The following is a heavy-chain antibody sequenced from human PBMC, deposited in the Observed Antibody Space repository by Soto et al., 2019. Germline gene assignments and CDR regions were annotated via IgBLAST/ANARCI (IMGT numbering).Heavy chain of an antibody. CDR2: IKTDESEK. CDR1: GFTFSTYW. V-gene: IGHV3-7*03. D-gene: IGHD5-12*01. J-gene: IGHJ6*02. CDR3: TGDGYPFALDV. Sequence: EVQLVESGGGLVQPGGSLRLSCAASGFTFSTYWMSWVRQAPGKGLEWVANIKTDESEKYYVDSVRGRFTTSRDNARNLFYLQMNSLTGEHTVVYYCTGDGYPFALDVWGLGTSVTVSS.